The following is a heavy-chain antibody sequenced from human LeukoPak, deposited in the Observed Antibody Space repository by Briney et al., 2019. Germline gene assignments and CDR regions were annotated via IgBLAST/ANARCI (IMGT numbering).Heavy chain of an antibody. Sequence: QAGGSLRLSCAASGFTLNNYAMHWVSQAPGEGLEWVAVISYDGSNKYYADSVRGRFTISRDNSKNTLYLQINSLRAEDTAVYYCARGARSVSSGHFDYWGQGTLVTVSS. D-gene: IGHD6-19*01. CDR3: ARGARSVSSGHFDY. J-gene: IGHJ4*02. CDR2: ISYDGSNK. V-gene: IGHV3-30-3*01. CDR1: GFTLNNYA.